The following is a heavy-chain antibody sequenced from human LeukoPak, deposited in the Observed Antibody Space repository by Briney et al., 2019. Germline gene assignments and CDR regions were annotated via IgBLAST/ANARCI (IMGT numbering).Heavy chain of an antibody. CDR1: GGSISSSSYY. CDR2: IYYSGST. CDR3: ARHATRLRQFDY. Sequence: PSQTLSLTCTVSGGSISSSSYYWGWIRQPPGKGLEWIGSIYYSGSTYYNPSLKSRVTISVDTSKNQFSLKLSSVTAADTAVYYCARHATRLRQFDYWGQGTLVTVSS. D-gene: IGHD1/OR15-1a*01. J-gene: IGHJ4*02. V-gene: IGHV4-39*01.